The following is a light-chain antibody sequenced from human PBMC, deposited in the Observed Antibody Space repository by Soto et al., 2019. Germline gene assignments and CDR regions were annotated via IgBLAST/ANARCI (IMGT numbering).Light chain of an antibody. Sequence: EIVLTQSPGTLSLSPGERATLSCRASQSVSSSYLAWYQQKPGQAPRLLIYGASSRATGIPDRFSGTGSGTEFTLTISSLQSEDFAVYYCQQYNNWPITFGQGTKVDI. CDR1: QSVSSSY. CDR2: GAS. J-gene: IGKJ1*01. V-gene: IGKV3-20*01. CDR3: QQYNNWPIT.